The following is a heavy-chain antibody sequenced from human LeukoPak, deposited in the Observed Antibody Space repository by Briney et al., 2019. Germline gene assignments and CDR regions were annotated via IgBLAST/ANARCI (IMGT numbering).Heavy chain of an antibody. V-gene: IGHV3-30*18. Sequence: GRSLRLSCAASGFTFSSYGMHWVRQAPGKGLEWVAVISHDGSNKYYADSEKGRFTISRDNSKNTLYLQMNSLRAEDTAVYYCAKDSGGAFDYWGQGTLVTVSS. CDR2: ISHDGSNK. CDR3: AKDSGGAFDY. CDR1: GFTFSSYG. J-gene: IGHJ4*02. D-gene: IGHD3-10*01.